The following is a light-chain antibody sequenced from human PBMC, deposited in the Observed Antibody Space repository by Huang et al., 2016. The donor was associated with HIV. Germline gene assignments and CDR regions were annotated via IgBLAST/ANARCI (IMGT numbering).Light chain of an antibody. Sequence: DIQMTQSPSSVSASVGDRVVITCRASQDIRSGVAWYQQRPGKAPELLIFDASTLQNGVPSICSGSGSGTDFVLTISSLQPEDFATYYCQQASSFPLTCGGGTKVEIK. V-gene: IGKV1-12*01. CDR2: DAS. J-gene: IGKJ4*01. CDR3: QQASSFPLT. CDR1: QDIRSG.